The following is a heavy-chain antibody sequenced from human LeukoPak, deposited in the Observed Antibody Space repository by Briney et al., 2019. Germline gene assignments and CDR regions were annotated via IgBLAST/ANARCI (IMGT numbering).Heavy chain of an antibody. CDR3: AKDAPLTYGHPLDY. V-gene: IGHV3-30*18. Sequence: PGRSLRLSCAASGFTFSSYGMHWVRQAPGKGLEWVAVISYDGSNKYYADSVKGRFTISRDNSKNTLYLQMNSLRAEDTAVYYCAKDAPLTYGHPLDYWGQGTLVTVSS. CDR1: GFTFSSYG. D-gene: IGHD3-10*01. CDR2: ISYDGSNK. J-gene: IGHJ4*02.